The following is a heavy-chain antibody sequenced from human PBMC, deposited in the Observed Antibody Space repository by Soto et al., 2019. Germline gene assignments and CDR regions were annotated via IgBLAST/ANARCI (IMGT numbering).Heavy chain of an antibody. D-gene: IGHD1-7*01. J-gene: IGHJ3*02. CDR2: IGSNGGST. CDR3: VKGQDWNYASNDGFDI. V-gene: IGHV3-64D*06. CDR1: GFTFLSYA. Sequence: GGSLRLSCSASGFTFLSYAMHWVRQAPGKGLEYVSAIGSNGGSTYYADSVKGRFTISRDNSKNTLYLQMSSLRAEDTAMYYCVKGQDWNYASNDGFDIWGQGTMVTVSS.